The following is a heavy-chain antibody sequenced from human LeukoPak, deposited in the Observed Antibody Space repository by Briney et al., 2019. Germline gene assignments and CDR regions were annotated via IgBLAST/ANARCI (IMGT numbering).Heavy chain of an antibody. CDR1: GYTLTELS. Sequence: ASVKVSCKVSGYTLTELSMHWVRQAPGKVLEWMGGFDPEDGETIYAQKFQGRVTMTEDTSTDTAYMELSSLRSEDTAVYYCARAPTYGDYDHPYYGMDVWGQGTTVTISS. CDR2: FDPEDGET. CDR3: ARAPTYGDYDHPYYGMDV. D-gene: IGHD4-17*01. J-gene: IGHJ6*02. V-gene: IGHV1-24*01.